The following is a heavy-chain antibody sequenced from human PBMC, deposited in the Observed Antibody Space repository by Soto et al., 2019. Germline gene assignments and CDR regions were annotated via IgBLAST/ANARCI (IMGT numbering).Heavy chain of an antibody. Sequence: QVQLVQSGTEVKKPGASLKVSCKASGYTSTNYGIAWVRQAPGQGLEWMGWISVYSGKTIYAQNVQVRLTMTTDTSTSTAYMELTNLRSDDTAVYYCARASGYLAHSPSVAYFDPWGQGTLVTVSS. D-gene: IGHD6-25*01. CDR1: GYTSTNYG. J-gene: IGHJ5*02. CDR2: ISVYSGKT. CDR3: ARASGYLAHSPSVAYFDP. V-gene: IGHV1-18*01.